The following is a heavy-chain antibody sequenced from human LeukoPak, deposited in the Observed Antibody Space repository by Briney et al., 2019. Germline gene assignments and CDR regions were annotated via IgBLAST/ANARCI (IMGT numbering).Heavy chain of an antibody. V-gene: IGHV4-31*03. CDR3: ARSPYSSSWYWFDP. Sequence: ASETLSLTCTVSGGSISSGGYYWSWIRQHPGKGLEWIGYIYYSGSTYSNPSLKSRLTISVDTSKNQFSLKLTSVTAADTAVYYCARSPYSSSWYWFDPWGQGTLVTVSS. CDR1: GGSISSGGYY. D-gene: IGHD6-13*01. CDR2: IYYSGST. J-gene: IGHJ5*02.